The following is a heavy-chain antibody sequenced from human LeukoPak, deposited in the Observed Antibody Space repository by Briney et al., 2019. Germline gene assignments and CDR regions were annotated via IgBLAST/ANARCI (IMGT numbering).Heavy chain of an antibody. CDR3: AKVPGGYYYRCYFDY. CDR2: ISGSGGST. Sequence: GGSLRLSCAASGFTFSSYAMSWVRQAPGKGLEWVSAISGSGGSTYYADSVKGRFTISRDNSKHTLYLQMNSLRAEDTAVYYCAKVPGGYYYRCYFDYWGQGTLVTVSS. J-gene: IGHJ4*02. D-gene: IGHD3-22*01. V-gene: IGHV3-23*01. CDR1: GFTFSSYA.